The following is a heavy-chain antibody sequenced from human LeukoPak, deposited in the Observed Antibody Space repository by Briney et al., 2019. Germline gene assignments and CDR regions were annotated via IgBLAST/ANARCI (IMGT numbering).Heavy chain of an antibody. V-gene: IGHV3-20*04. Sequence: GGSLRLSCAASGFTFDDYGMSWVRQAPGRGLDWVSGISWNGGSTGYADSVKGRFTISRDNAKNSLYLQMNSLRAEDTALYYCARESYYYDRGDAFDIWGQGTMVTVSS. CDR3: ARESYYYDRGDAFDI. J-gene: IGHJ3*02. CDR2: ISWNGGST. D-gene: IGHD3-22*01. CDR1: GFTFDDYG.